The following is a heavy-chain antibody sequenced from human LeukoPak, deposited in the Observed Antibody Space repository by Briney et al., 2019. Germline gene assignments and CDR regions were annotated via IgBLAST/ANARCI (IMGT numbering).Heavy chain of an antibody. CDR3: ARGPTKGSSIDY. J-gene: IGHJ4*02. Sequence: GGSLRLSCAASGFTFSSHWTSWAPHAPGQGLEWVANIKQEGSEKYSADSVKCRFTISRDNAKNSLSLQMNSLGAEDTAVYYCARGPTKGSSIDYWGQGTLVTVSS. D-gene: IGHD6-13*01. CDR1: GFTFSSHW. V-gene: IGHV3-7*01. CDR2: IKQEGSEK.